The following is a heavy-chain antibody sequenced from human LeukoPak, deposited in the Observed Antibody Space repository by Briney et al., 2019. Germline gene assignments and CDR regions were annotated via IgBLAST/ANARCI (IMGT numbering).Heavy chain of an antibody. CDR1: GGSFSGYY. Sequence: SETLSLTCAVYGGSFSGYYWSWIRQPPGKGLEWIGEINHSGSTNYNPSLKSRVTISVDTSKNQFSLKLSSVTAADTAVYYCARVRGTRRLDRGTWPSYYYYYMDVWGKGTTVTV. CDR3: ARVRGTRRLDRGTWPSYYYYYMDV. D-gene: IGHD3-10*01. V-gene: IGHV4-34*01. J-gene: IGHJ6*03. CDR2: INHSGST.